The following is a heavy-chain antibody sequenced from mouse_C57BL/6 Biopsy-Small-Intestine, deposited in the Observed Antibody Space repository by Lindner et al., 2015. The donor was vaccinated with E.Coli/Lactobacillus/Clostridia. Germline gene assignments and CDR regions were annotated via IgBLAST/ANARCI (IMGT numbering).Heavy chain of an antibody. CDR3: ASRASDGYYFDY. CDR2: ISSGGSYT. D-gene: IGHD2-3*01. V-gene: IGHV5-6*01. CDR1: GFTFSSYG. Sequence: VQLQESGGDLVKPGGSLKLSCAASGFTFSSYGMSWVRQTPDKRLEWVATISSGGSYTYYPDSVKGRFTISRDNAKNTLFLQMTSLRSEDTAMYYCASRASDGYYFDYWGQGTTLTVSS. J-gene: IGHJ2*01.